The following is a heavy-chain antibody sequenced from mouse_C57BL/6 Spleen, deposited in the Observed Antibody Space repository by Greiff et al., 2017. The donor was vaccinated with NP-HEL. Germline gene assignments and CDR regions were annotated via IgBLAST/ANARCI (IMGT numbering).Heavy chain of an antibody. CDR3: ASRGNWEGGDFDY. V-gene: IGHV1-69*01. Sequence: QVQLQQPGAELVMPGASVKLSCKASGYTFTSYWMHWVKQRPGQGLEWIGEIDPSDSYTNYNQKFKGKSTLTVDKSTSTAYMQLSSLTSEDAAVYYCASRGNWEGGDFDYWGQGTTLTVSS. J-gene: IGHJ2*01. D-gene: IGHD4-1*01. CDR1: GYTFTSYW. CDR2: IDPSDSYT.